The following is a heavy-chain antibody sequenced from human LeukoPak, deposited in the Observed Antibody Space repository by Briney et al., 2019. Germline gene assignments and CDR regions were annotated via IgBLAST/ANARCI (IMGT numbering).Heavy chain of an antibody. Sequence: PGGSLRLSCAASGFTFSSYSMNWVRQAPGKGLEWVSSISSSSSYIYYADSVKGRFTTSRDNAKNSLYLQMNSLRAEDTAVYYCARQTRGAAAEPFDYWGQGTLVTVSS. D-gene: IGHD6-13*01. CDR2: ISSSSSYI. CDR3: ARQTRGAAAEPFDY. CDR1: GFTFSSYS. V-gene: IGHV3-21*01. J-gene: IGHJ4*02.